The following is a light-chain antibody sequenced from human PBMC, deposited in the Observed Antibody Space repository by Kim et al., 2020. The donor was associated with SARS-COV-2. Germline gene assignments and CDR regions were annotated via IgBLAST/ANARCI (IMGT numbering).Light chain of an antibody. CDR1: SNNVGNQG. Sequence: HAGLTQPPSVSKGLRQTATLTCTGNSNNVGNQGAAWLQQHQGHPLKLLSYRNNNRPSGISERLSASRSGNTASLTITGLQPEDEADYYCSAWDSSLSNWVFGGGTKLTVL. V-gene: IGLV10-54*01. J-gene: IGLJ3*02. CDR3: SAWDSSLSNWV. CDR2: RNN.